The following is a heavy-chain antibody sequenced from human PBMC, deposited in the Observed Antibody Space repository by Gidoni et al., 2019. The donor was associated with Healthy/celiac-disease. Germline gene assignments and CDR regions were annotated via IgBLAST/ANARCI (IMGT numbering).Heavy chain of an antibody. V-gene: IGHV3-33*01. CDR1: GFTFSSYG. J-gene: IGHJ4*02. Sequence: QVQLVESGGGVVQPGRSLRLSCAASGFTFSSYGMHWVRQAPGKGLEWVAVIWYDGSNKYYADSVKGRFTISRDNSKNTLYLQMNSLRAEDTAVYYCARDGTVTTGGFDYWGQGTLVTVSS. D-gene: IGHD4-17*01. CDR3: ARDGTVTTGGFDY. CDR2: IWYDGSNK.